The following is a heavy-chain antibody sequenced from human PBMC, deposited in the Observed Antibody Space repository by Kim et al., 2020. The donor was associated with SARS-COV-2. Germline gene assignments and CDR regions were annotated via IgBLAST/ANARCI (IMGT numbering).Heavy chain of an antibody. J-gene: IGHJ4*02. CDR3: ASAVAPMVRGVISRPKSFDY. CDR2: IYYSGST. CDR1: GGSISSGGYY. Sequence: SETLSLTCTVSGGSISSGGYYWSWIRQHPGKGLEWIGYIYYSGSTYYNPSLKSRVTISVDTSKNQFSLKLSSVTAADTAVYYCASAVAPMVRGVISRPKSFDYWGQGTLVTVSS. V-gene: IGHV4-31*03. D-gene: IGHD3-10*01.